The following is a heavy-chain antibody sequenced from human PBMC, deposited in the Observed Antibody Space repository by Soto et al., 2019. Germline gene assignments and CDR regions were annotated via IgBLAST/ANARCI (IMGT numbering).Heavy chain of an antibody. V-gene: IGHV4-61*08. Sequence: SETLSLTCTISGDSVSGGGYYWTWIRQPPGKGLEWIGYISFTGDTTYNPSLRSRVTIAMHTSKNQFSLKLTSATAADTALYDCSRTGNYYHSMIWGLAILVNVSS. CDR2: ISFTGDT. CDR3: SRTGNYYHSMI. CDR1: GDSVSGGGYY. D-gene: IGHD3-22*01. J-gene: IGHJ4*02.